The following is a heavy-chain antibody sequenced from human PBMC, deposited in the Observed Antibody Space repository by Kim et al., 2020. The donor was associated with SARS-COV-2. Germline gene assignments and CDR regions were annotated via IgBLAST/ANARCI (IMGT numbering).Heavy chain of an antibody. J-gene: IGHJ4*02. CDR2: INHSGST. D-gene: IGHD3-10*01. CDR3: ARVLWFGELYIDY. Sequence: SETLSLTCAVYGGSFSGYYWSWIRQPPGKGLEWIGEINHSGSTNYNPSLKSRVTISVDTSKNQFSLKLSSVTAADTAVYYCARVLWFGELYIDYWGQGTL. V-gene: IGHV4-34*01. CDR1: GGSFSGYY.